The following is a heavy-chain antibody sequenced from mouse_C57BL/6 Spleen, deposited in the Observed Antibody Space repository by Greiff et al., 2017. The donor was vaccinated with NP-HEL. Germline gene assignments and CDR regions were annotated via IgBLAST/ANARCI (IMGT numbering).Heavy chain of an antibody. CDR2: IYPGDGDT. CDR1: GYAFSSSW. CDR3: ARSDYYEGYFDY. V-gene: IGHV1-82*01. Sequence: VQLQQSGPELVKPGASVKISCKASGYAFSSSWMNWVKQRPGKGLEWIGRIYPGDGDTNYNGKFKGKATLTADKSSSTAYMQLSSLTSEDSAVYFCARSDYYEGYFDYWGQGTTLTVSS. D-gene: IGHD1-1*01. J-gene: IGHJ2*01.